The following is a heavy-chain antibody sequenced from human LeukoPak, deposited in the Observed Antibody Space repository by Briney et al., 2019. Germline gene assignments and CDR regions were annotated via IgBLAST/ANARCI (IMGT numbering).Heavy chain of an antibody. Sequence: GESLKISCKGSGYSFTSYWIGWARQMPGKGLEWMGIIYPGDSDTRYSPSFQGQVTISADKSISTAYLQWSSLKASDTAMYYCARRGVVPAPAAMKGYYDILTGPYYFDYWGQGTLVTVSS. CDR1: GYSFTSYW. J-gene: IGHJ4*02. D-gene: IGHD3-9*01. CDR2: IYPGDSDT. CDR3: ARRGVVPAPAAMKGYYDILTGPYYFDY. V-gene: IGHV5-51*01.